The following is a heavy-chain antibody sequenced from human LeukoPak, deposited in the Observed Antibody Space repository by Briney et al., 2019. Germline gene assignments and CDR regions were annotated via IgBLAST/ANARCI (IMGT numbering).Heavy chain of an antibody. CDR3: ARAPLYSSVLPNGMDV. V-gene: IGHV4-59*01. CDR1: GGSISGYY. J-gene: IGHJ6*02. CDR2: IYYSGST. Sequence: PSETLSLTCTVSGGSISGYYWSWIRQPPGKGLEYIGYIYYSGSTNYNPSLKSRVTISVDTSKNQFSLKLSSVTAADTAVYYCARAPLYSSVLPNGMDVWGQGTTVTVSS. D-gene: IGHD6-19*01.